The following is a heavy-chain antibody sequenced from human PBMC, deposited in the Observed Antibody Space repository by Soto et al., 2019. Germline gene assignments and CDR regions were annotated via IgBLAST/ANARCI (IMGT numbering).Heavy chain of an antibody. D-gene: IGHD1-20*01. J-gene: IGHJ4*02. Sequence: EVQLLESGGDLVQPGGSLRLSCAASGFNVGAFAVNLVRQAPGKGLDRVSGISGSDAFIYYADSVRGRFSISRDASENIIYVQMNSLRVDDTALYYCTRETVAGITGLDYWGPGTLVTVSS. V-gene: IGHV3-23*01. CDR1: GFNVGAFA. CDR2: ISGSDAFI. CDR3: TRETVAGITGLDY.